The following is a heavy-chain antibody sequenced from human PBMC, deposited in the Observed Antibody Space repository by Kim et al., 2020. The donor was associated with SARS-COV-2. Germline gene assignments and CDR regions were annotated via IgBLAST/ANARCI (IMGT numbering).Heavy chain of an antibody. CDR1: GFTFSSYA. V-gene: IGHV3-30-3*01. J-gene: IGHJ3*02. CDR2: ISYDGSNK. D-gene: IGHD3-10*01. CDR3: ARGEFSNDAFDI. Sequence: GGSLRLSCAASGFTFSSYAMHWVRQAPGKGLEWVAVISYDGSNKYYADSVKGRFTISRDNSKNTLYLQMNSLRAEDTAVYYCARGEFSNDAFDIWGQGTMVTVSS.